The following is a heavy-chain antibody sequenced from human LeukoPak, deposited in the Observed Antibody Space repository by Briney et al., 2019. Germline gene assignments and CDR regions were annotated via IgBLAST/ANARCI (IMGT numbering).Heavy chain of an antibody. D-gene: IGHD5-18*01. CDR3: ARILRGYSYGYIDY. CDR1: GGSISSYY. CDR2: IYYSGST. J-gene: IGHJ4*02. Sequence: SATLSLTCTVSGGSISSYYWSWIRQPPGKGLEWIGYIYYSGSTNYNPSLKSRVTISVDTSKNQFSLKLSSVTAADTAVYYCARILRGYSYGYIDYWGQGTLVTVSS. V-gene: IGHV4-59*08.